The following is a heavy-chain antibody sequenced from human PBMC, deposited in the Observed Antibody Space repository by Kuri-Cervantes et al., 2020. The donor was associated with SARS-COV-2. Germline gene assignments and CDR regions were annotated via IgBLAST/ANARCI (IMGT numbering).Heavy chain of an antibody. CDR3: SRGGTGIFTWFDP. CDR2: INPNSGGT. CDR1: GYTFTGYY. Sequence: ASVKVSCKASGYTFTGYYMHWVRQAPGQGLEWMGWINPNSGGTNYAQKFQGRVTMTRDTSISTAYMELSRPRSDETAVYYCSRGGTGIFTWFDPWGQGTLVTVSS. J-gene: IGHJ5*02. V-gene: IGHV1-2*02.